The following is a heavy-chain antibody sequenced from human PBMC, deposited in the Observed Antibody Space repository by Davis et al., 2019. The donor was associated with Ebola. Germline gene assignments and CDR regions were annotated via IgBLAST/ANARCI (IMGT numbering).Heavy chain of an antibody. CDR1: GASISSPY. V-gene: IGHV4-59*11. CDR2: IQYSGST. Sequence: SETLSLTCTVSGASISSPYWSWIRQPPGKGLEWIGNIQYSGSTNYNPSLKSRVTTSVDTSKNQFSLKVNSVTAADTAVYYCARLTTVTADHWYFDLWGRGTQVTVSS. D-gene: IGHD4-17*01. CDR3: ARLTTVTADHWYFDL. J-gene: IGHJ2*01.